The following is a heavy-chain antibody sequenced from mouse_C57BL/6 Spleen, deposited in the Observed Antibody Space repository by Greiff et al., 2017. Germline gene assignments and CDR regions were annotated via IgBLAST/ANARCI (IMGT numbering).Heavy chain of an antibody. CDR3: ARGEGGNRYYYAMDY. CDR1: GYTFTSYW. J-gene: IGHJ4*01. Sequence: QVQLQQPGAELVKPGASVKLSCKASGYTFTSYWMQWVKQRPGQGLEWIGEIDPSDSYTNYNQKFKGKATLTVDTSSSTAYMQLSSLTSEDSAVYYCARGEGGNRYYYAMDYWGQGTSVTVSS. CDR2: IDPSDSYT. V-gene: IGHV1-50*01. D-gene: IGHD1-1*02.